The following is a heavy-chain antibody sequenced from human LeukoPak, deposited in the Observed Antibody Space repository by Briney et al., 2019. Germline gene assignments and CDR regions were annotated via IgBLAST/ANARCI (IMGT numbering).Heavy chain of an antibody. V-gene: IGHV4-39*01. J-gene: IGHJ4*02. Sequence: KPSETLSLTCTVSGGSISSSSYYWGWIRQPPGKGLEWIGSIYYSGSTYYNPSLKSRVTISVDTSKNQFSLELSSVTAADTAVYYCARRIVVTRGFDYWGQGTLVTVSS. CDR3: ARRIVVTRGFDY. CDR1: GGSISSSSYY. D-gene: IGHD4-23*01. CDR2: IYYSGST.